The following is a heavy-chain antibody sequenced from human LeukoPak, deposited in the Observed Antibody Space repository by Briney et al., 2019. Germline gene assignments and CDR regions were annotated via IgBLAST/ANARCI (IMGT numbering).Heavy chain of an antibody. V-gene: IGHV3-21*01. CDR3: ARDFPSY. Sequence: GGSLRLSCAASGFTFSDYSMNWVRQAPGKGLEWVSSISSSSSYIFYADSVRGRFSISRDNAKNSLYLQMNSLRAEDTAVYYCARDFPSYWGQGTLVTVSS. J-gene: IGHJ4*02. CDR2: ISSSSSYI. CDR1: GFTFSDYS.